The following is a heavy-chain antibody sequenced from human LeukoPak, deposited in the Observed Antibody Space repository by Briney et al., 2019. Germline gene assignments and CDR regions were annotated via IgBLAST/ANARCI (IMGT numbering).Heavy chain of an antibody. J-gene: IGHJ5*02. CDR3: ARAPLIRKGKSYPNWFDP. Sequence: ASVKVSCKASGYTFTSYDINWVRQATGQGLEWMGWMNPSSGNTGYAQKFQGRVTMTRNTSISTAYMELSSLRSEDTAVYYCARAPLIRKGKSYPNWFDPWGQGTLVTVSS. CDR1: GYTFTSYD. V-gene: IGHV1-8*01. CDR2: MNPSSGNT.